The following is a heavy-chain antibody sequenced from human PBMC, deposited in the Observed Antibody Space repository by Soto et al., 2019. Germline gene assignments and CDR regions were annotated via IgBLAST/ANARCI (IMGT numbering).Heavy chain of an antibody. D-gene: IGHD6-13*01. V-gene: IGHV1-69*12. CDR3: ASLIAAAGPPHSPRYYYGMDV. CDR2: IIPIFGTA. CDR1: GGTFSSYA. Sequence: QVQLVQSGAEVKKPGSSVKVSCKASGGTFSSYAISWVRQAPGQGLEWRGGIIPIFGTADYAQKFQGRGTITADESTSTAYMELSSQRSEDTAVYYCASLIAAAGPPHSPRYYYGMDVWGQGTTVTVSS. J-gene: IGHJ6*02.